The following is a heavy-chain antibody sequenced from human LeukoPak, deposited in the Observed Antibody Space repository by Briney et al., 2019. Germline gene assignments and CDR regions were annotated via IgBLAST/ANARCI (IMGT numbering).Heavy chain of an antibody. CDR3: ARDPGTLATYFDY. CDR2: IWYDGSKK. J-gene: IGHJ4*02. D-gene: IGHD6-13*01. Sequence: GRSLRLSCAASGLTFSTLAFHWVRQAPGKGLEWVAVIWYDGSKKYYADSVKGRFTISRDDSKNTLYLQMNSLRAEDTAIYYCARDPGTLATYFDYWGPGTLVTVSS. V-gene: IGHV3-33*08. CDR1: GLTFSTLA.